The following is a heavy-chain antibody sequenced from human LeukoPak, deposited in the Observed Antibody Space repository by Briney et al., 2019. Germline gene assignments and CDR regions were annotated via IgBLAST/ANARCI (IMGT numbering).Heavy chain of an antibody. D-gene: IGHD1-26*01. CDR1: GFTFSSYS. CDR3: ARGGASRPDF. V-gene: IGHV3-21*01. CDR2: ISSSSSDI. J-gene: IGHJ4*02. Sequence: GGTLRLSSAASGFTFSSYSMKGVRQAPGKGLEWVSSISSSSSDIYYADSVKGRFTISRDNAKNSLYLQMNSLRVEDTAVYYCARGGASRPDFWGQGTLVTVSS.